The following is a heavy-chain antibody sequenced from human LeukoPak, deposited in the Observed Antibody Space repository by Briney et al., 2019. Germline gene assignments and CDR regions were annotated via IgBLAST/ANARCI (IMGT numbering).Heavy chain of an antibody. Sequence: GGSLRLSCAASGFTFSSYSMNWVRQAPGKGLEWVSSISSSSSYIYYADSVKGRFTISRDNAKNSLYLQMNSLRAEDTAVYYRARVRAPRYDPDNLYYFDYWGQGTLVTVSS. CDR1: GFTFSSYS. D-gene: IGHD3-3*01. V-gene: IGHV3-21*01. CDR2: ISSSSSYI. CDR3: ARVRAPRYDPDNLYYFDY. J-gene: IGHJ4*02.